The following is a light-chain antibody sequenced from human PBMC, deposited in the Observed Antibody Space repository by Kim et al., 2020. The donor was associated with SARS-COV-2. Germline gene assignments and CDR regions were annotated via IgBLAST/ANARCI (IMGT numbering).Light chain of an antibody. CDR2: RNN. Sequence: RQNANHNCTGNRKNVGKQGAAWMQQNQGNTTKLLSYRNNNRPSGISERFYASRSGDTASLTITGLKTEDEAEYYCSAWDSSLSAWVFGGGTQLTVL. V-gene: IGLV10-54*01. CDR1: RKNVGKQG. CDR3: SAWDSSLSAWV. J-gene: IGLJ2*01.